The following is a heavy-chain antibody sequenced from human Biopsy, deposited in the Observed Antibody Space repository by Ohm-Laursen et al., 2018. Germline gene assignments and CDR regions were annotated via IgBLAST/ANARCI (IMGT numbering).Heavy chain of an antibody. V-gene: IGHV4-59*01. CDR1: GGSISNYF. Sequence: SQTLSLTCAVSGGSISNYFWTWIRQPPGKGLEWIGYFRFEDRTSYNSSLKSRVTISVDTSKNQFSLKLNSVTAADTAVYFCARDSRGGHLNTTLITGKNLDSWGQGILVTVSS. D-gene: IGHD3-16*01. CDR3: ARDSRGGHLNTTLITGKNLDS. J-gene: IGHJ4*02. CDR2: FRFEDRT.